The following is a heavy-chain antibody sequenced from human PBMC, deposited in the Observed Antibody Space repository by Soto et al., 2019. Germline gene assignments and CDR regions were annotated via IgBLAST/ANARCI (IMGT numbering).Heavy chain of an antibody. D-gene: IGHD3-22*01. Sequence: ASVKVSCKASGYTFTTHDINWVRQATGQGLEWMGWMSPYIGSTRYAQKFQARVTMTRNTSISTAYMELSSLRADDTAVYYCVKGEYYYDSSGYYPFDYWGQGTLVTVSS. CDR1: GYTFTTHD. J-gene: IGHJ4*02. CDR3: VKGEYYYDSSGYYPFDY. V-gene: IGHV1-8*01. CDR2: MSPYIGST.